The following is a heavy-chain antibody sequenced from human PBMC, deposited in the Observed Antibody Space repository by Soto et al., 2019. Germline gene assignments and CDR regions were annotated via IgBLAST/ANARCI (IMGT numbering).Heavy chain of an antibody. CDR2: IYYSGST. V-gene: IGHV4-59*01. CDR1: GCSISSYY. CDR3: AGTGDSRGLFYWYFDL. D-gene: IGHD6-19*01. J-gene: IGHJ2*01. Sequence: QVQLQEPGPGLVKPSETLSLTCTVSGCSISSYYWSWIRQPPGKGLEWIGYIYYSGSTNYNPSLKRRVTIPVDTSKNQFALKLSSGTAADTAVYYCAGTGDSRGLFYWYFDLWGRGTLVTVSS.